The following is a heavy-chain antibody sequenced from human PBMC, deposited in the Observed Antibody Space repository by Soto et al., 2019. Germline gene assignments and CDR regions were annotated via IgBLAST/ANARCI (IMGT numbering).Heavy chain of an antibody. V-gene: IGHV4-30-2*06. CDR3: ARGGGYDSFDY. J-gene: IGHJ4*02. CDR1: GASISYGGFS. CDR2: ISHLEST. D-gene: IGHD5-12*01. Sequence: SETLSLTCTVSGASISYGGFSWSWIRQSPGKGLEWIGYISHLESTYFHPSFKSRLTMSIDRTRNQFSLKLSSVTAADMAVYYCARGGGYDSFDYWGQGVLVTVS.